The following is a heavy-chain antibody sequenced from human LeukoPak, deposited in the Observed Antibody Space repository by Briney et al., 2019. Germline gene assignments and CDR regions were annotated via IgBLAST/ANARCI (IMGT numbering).Heavy chain of an antibody. CDR2: CFGCGGSA. J-gene: IGHJ4*02. Sequence: GGPLRLLCGVSGFTFNSFAIQWVPQSPGKGLEWVSGCFGCGGSAHYADSVKGRFTISRDNSKNTVYLQMDSLRVEDTAVYYCGKTTTGYSSGRYPGWPVDYWGQGTLVTVSS. V-gene: IGHV3-23*01. D-gene: IGHD6-19*01. CDR1: GFTFNSFA. CDR3: GKTTTGYSSGRYPGWPVDY.